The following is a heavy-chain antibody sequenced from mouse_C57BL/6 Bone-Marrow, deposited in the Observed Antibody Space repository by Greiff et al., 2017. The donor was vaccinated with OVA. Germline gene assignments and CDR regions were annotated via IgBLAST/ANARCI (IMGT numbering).Heavy chain of an antibody. CDR1: GYTFTSYW. D-gene: IGHD1-1*01. V-gene: IGHV1-50*01. Sequence: QVQLQQPGAELVKPGASVKLSCKASGYTFTSYWMQWVKQRPGQGLEWIGEIDPSDSYTNYNQKFKGKATLTVDTSSSTAYMQRSSLTSEDSAVYYCARIPHYDGSSDPDYWGQGTTLTVSS. CDR3: ARIPHYDGSSDPDY. CDR2: IDPSDSYT. J-gene: IGHJ2*01.